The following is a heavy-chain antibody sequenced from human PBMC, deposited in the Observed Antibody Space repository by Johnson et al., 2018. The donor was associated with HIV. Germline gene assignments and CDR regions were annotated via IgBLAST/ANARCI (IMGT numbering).Heavy chain of an antibody. V-gene: IGHV3-30*02. J-gene: IGHJ3*02. D-gene: IGHD1-26*01. CDR2: IRYDGSNK. CDR3: ARDQGLELLNDAFDI. CDR1: GFTFSSYG. Sequence: QVQLVESGGGVVQPGRSLRLSCAASGFTFSSYGMHWVRQAPGKGLEWVAFIRYDGSNKFYADSVKGRFTISRDNAKNSLYLQMNSLRAEDTAVYYCARDQGLELLNDAFDICGQGTMVTVSS.